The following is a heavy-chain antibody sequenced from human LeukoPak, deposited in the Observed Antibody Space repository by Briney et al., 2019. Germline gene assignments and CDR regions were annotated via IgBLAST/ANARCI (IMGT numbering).Heavy chain of an antibody. Sequence: PGGSLRLSCAASGFTFSGYWMSWVRQAPGKGLEWVANIKQDGTEKYYVGSVKGRFTISRDNANNALYLQMNSLRAEDMAIYFCARGVPSGVDYFDYWGQGTLVTVSS. CDR3: ARGVPSGVDYFDY. J-gene: IGHJ4*02. V-gene: IGHV3-7*01. CDR1: GFTFSGYW. D-gene: IGHD3-10*01. CDR2: IKQDGTEK.